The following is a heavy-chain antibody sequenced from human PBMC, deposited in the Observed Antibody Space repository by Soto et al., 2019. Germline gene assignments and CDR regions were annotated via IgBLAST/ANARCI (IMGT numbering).Heavy chain of an antibody. J-gene: IGHJ4*02. CDR2: INIDGSST. CDR3: ATPGQYSFDY. D-gene: IGHD4-4*01. Sequence: GGSLRLSCAASGFSFNNYWLHWVRQAPGKGLVWVSRINIDGSSTNYADSVKGRFTISRDNAKNTLYLQMNSLRAEDTAVYYCATPGQYSFDYWGQGTLVTVSS. CDR1: GFSFNNYW. V-gene: IGHV3-74*01.